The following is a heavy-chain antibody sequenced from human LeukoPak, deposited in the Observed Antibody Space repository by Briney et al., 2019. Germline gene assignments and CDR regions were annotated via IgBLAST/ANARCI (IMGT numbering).Heavy chain of an antibody. V-gene: IGHV3-33*01. CDR1: GFTFSSYG. Sequence: GGSLRLSCVASGFTFSSYGMHWARQAPGKGLEWVAVIWYDGNNKFYADSVKGRFTISRDNSKNTLYVQMNSLRADDTAVYYCARDPLGITMVRGYFDWWGQGTLVTVSS. D-gene: IGHD3-10*01. CDR3: ARDPLGITMVRGYFDW. J-gene: IGHJ4*02. CDR2: IWYDGNNK.